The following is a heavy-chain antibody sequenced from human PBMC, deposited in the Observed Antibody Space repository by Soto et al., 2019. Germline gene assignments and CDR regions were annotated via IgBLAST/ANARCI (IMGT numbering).Heavy chain of an antibody. J-gene: IGHJ5*02. Sequence: TLSLTCSVSGDSVNSYGYCWSWIRQHPGKALEWIGYICYGGSTYYNPSLKSRVTISVATSNDRFSLNVNSVTAADTAVYYCARVWLRGLYTDHDAGFDPWGQGTLVTVSS. CDR2: ICYGGST. V-gene: IGHV4-31*03. D-gene: IGHD3-16*01. CDR1: GDSVNSYGYC. CDR3: ARVWLRGLYTDHDAGFDP.